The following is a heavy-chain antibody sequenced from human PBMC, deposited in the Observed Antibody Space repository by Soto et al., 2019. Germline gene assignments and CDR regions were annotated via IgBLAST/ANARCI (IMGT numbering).Heavy chain of an antibody. J-gene: IGHJ4*02. V-gene: IGHV3-23*01. D-gene: IGHD6-19*01. CDR3: ASRSSGWYFDY. Sequence: EVQLLESGGGLVQPGGSLRLSCAASGFTFSSYAMNWVRQGPGKGLEWVSVISGSGGSTYYADSVKGRFTISRDNSKNTLYLQMNSLRAEDTAVYYWASRSSGWYFDYWGQGTLVTVSS. CDR2: ISGSGGST. CDR1: GFTFSSYA.